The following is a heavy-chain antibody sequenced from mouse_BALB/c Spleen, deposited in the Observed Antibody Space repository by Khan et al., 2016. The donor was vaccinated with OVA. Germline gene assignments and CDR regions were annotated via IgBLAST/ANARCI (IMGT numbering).Heavy chain of an antibody. D-gene: IGHD1-1*02. CDR3: TRSEYGTFGY. V-gene: IGHV1S81*02. Sequence: QVRLQQSGAELVKPGASVRLSCKASGYTFTSYYLYWVKQRPGQGLEWIGDINPSNGGTNFTEKFKTKATLTVDKSSSTAYMELSSLTSEDSAVYYCTRSEYGTFGYWGQGTLVTVSA. J-gene: IGHJ3*01. CDR1: GYTFTSYY. CDR2: INPSNGGT.